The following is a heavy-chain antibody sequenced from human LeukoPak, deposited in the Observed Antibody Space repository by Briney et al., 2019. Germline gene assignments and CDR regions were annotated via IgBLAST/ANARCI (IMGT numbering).Heavy chain of an antibody. D-gene: IGHD2/OR15-2a*01. Sequence: GGSLRLSCAASGFTFSSYGMHWVRQAPGKGLEWVALIWYDGSNKYYADSVKGRLTISRDNTKNTLYLQMNSLRAEDTAVYYCAREGPRGNSQFDYWGQGTLVTVSS. CDR3: AREGPRGNSQFDY. J-gene: IGHJ4*02. CDR1: GFTFSSYG. V-gene: IGHV3-33*01. CDR2: IWYDGSNK.